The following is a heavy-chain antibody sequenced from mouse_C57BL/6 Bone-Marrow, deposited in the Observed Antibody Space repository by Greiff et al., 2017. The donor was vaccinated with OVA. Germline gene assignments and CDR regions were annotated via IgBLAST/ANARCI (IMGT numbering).Heavy chain of an antibody. Sequence: VQLQQSGTVLARPGASVKMSCKTSGYTFPSYWMHWVQQRPGQGLEWIGAIYPGNSDTSYNQKFKGKAKLTAVTSASTAYMELSSLTNEDSAVYDCTRSKNYGRDLDYWGQGTTLTVSS. CDR1: GYTFPSYW. V-gene: IGHV1-5*01. J-gene: IGHJ2*01. CDR2: IYPGNSDT. D-gene: IGHD1-1*01. CDR3: TRSKNYGRDLDY.